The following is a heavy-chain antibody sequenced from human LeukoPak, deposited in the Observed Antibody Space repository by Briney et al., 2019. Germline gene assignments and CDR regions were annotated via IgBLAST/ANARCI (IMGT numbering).Heavy chain of an antibody. Sequence: PGGSLRLSCAASGFTFSTYGMHWVRQAPGKGLEWVAFIRYDGSNKYYADSVKGRFTISRDNSKNTLYLQMNSLRAEDTAVYYCAKGDTMVRGIDYWGQGTLVTVSS. D-gene: IGHD3-10*01. CDR2: IRYDGSNK. CDR3: AKGDTMVRGIDY. CDR1: GFTFSTYG. V-gene: IGHV3-30*02. J-gene: IGHJ4*02.